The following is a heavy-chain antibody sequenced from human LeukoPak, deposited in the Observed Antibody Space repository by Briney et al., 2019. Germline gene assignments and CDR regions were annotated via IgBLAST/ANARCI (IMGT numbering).Heavy chain of an antibody. CDR2: MNHSGST. CDR1: GGSFSGYY. D-gene: IGHD3-16*02. V-gene: IGHV4-34*01. Sequence: SETLSLTCAVYGGSFSGYYWSWIRQPQGKGLEWIGEMNHSGSTDYNPSLKSRFTISVDTSKNQFSLKLSSVTAADTAVYYCGRRVKNVTKDHLPTYCMDVWGQGTTVTVSS. CDR3: GRRVKNVTKDHLPTYCMDV. J-gene: IGHJ6*02.